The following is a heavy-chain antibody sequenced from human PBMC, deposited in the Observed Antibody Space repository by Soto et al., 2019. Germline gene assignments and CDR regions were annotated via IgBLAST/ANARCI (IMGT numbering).Heavy chain of an antibody. CDR2: IYYSGST. J-gene: IGHJ6*03. CDR1: SGSISSYY. Sequence: PSETLSLTCTVSSGSISSYYWSWIRQPPGKGLEWIGYIYYSGSTNYNPSLKSRVTISVDTSKNQFSLKLSSVTAADTAVYYCARDGIVGGYDPYYYYYMDVWGKGTTVTVSS. V-gene: IGHV4-59*01. CDR3: ARDGIVGGYDPYYYYYMDV. D-gene: IGHD5-12*01.